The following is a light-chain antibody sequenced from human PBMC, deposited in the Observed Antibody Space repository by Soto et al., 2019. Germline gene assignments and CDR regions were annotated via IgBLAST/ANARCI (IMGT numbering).Light chain of an antibody. CDR3: AAWDDSLNGRV. V-gene: IGLV1-44*01. CDR2: SNN. Sequence: VLTQPPSASGTPGQRVTISCSGSSSNIGSNTVNWYQQLPGTAPKLLIYSNNQRPSGVPDRFSGSKSGTSASLAISGLQSEDEADYYCAAWDDSLNGRVFGGGTKLTVL. J-gene: IGLJ3*02. CDR1: SSNIGSNT.